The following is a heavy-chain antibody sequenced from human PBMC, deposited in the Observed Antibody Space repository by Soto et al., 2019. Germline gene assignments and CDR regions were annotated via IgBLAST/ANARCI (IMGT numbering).Heavy chain of an antibody. CDR1: EFNYDDYG. CDR2: ISWNSGTK. CDR3: VKDVIGYCSAGNCFPDSYFDY. D-gene: IGHD2-15*01. V-gene: IGHV3-9*01. J-gene: IGHJ4*02. Sequence: GESLRLYCAASEFNYDDYGMHMVQQAPGKGLGWVTGISWNSGTKGYADSVKGPFTISRDNAKNSLYLQMSGLRAEDTAFYYCVKDVIGYCSAGNCFPDSYFDYWGQGALVTVSS.